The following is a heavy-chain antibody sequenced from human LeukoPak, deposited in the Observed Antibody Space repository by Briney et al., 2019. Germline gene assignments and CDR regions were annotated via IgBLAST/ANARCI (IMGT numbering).Heavy chain of an antibody. D-gene: IGHD3-9*01. CDR3: ATDPYYDILTGQTTDY. V-gene: IGHV1-24*01. CDR2: FDPEDGET. Sequence: ASVKVSCKVSGYTLTELSMHWVRQAPGKGLEWMGGFDPEDGETIYARKFQGRVTMTEDTSTDTAYMELSSLRSEDTAVYYCATDPYYDILTGQTTDYWGQGTLVTVSS. CDR1: GYTLTELS. J-gene: IGHJ4*02.